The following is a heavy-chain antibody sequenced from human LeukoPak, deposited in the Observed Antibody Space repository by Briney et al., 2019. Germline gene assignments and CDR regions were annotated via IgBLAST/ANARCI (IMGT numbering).Heavy chain of an antibody. CDR2: ISGSGGST. CDR1: GFTFSSYA. CDR3: AKDIGYCSGGSCFYFDY. V-gene: IGHV3-23*01. D-gene: IGHD2-15*01. J-gene: IGHJ4*02. Sequence: GGSLRLSCAASGFTFSSYAMSWVRQAPGKGLEWVSAISGSGGSTYYADSVKGRFTISRDNSKSTLYLQMNSLRAEDTAVYYCAKDIGYCSGGSCFYFDYWGQGTLVTVSS.